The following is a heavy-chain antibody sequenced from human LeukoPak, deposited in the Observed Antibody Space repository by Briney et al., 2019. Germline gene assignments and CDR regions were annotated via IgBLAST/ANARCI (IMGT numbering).Heavy chain of an antibody. CDR1: CGSISSYY. D-gene: IGHD6-13*01. V-gene: IGHV4-59*01. J-gene: IGHJ4*02. Sequence: SETLSLTCTVSCGSISSYYWSWIRQPPGKGLEWIGYIYYSGSTNYNPSLKSRVTISVDTSKNQFSLKLSSVTAADTAVYYCARVSIAAAGPLFDYWGQGTLVTVSS. CDR3: ARVSIAAAGPLFDY. CDR2: IYYSGST.